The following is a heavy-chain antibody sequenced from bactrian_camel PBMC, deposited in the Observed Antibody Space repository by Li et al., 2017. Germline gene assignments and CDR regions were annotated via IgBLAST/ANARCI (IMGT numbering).Heavy chain of an antibody. CDR3: VTARAVGTSRPFGY. CDR2: IGGGAT. CDR1: EFTFVDSD. Sequence: DVQLVESGGGSVEVGGSLKLSCTASEFTFVDSDVGWYRQVPGKGLEWVSTIGGGATFYVDSVKGRFTISSDNAKNTVYLQMKSLKPEDTAVYYCVTARAVGTSRPFGYWGQGTQVTVS. V-gene: IGHV3S40*01. D-gene: IGHD5*01. J-gene: IGHJ6*01.